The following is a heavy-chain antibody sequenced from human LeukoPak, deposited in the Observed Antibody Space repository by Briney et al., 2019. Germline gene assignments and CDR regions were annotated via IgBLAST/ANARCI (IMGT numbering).Heavy chain of an antibody. CDR3: ARDVKRGYGDYIDY. D-gene: IGHD4-17*01. V-gene: IGHV3-33*01. J-gene: IGHJ4*02. Sequence: GGSLRLSCAASGFTFSSYGMLWVRQAPGKGLEWVAFIWFDGSNKHYADSVQGRFTFSRDNSNNTLYLQMNSLRAEDTAVYYCARDVKRGYGDYIDYWGQGTLVTVSS. CDR2: IWFDGSNK. CDR1: GFTFSSYG.